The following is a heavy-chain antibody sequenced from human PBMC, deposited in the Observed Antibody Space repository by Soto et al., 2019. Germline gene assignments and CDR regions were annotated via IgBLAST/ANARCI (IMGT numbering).Heavy chain of an antibody. V-gene: IGHV2-5*02. CDR3: ALRAYDSSGYYSEYFQH. CDR1: GFSLSTSGVG. J-gene: IGHJ1*01. D-gene: IGHD3-22*01. CDR2: IYWDDDK. Sequence: QITLKESGPTLVKPTQTLTLTCTFSGFSLSTSGVGVGWIRQPPGKALEWLALIYWDDDKRYSPSLKSRLTITKDTSKNQVVLTMTNMDPVDTATYYCALRAYDSSGYYSEYFQHWGQGTLVTVSS.